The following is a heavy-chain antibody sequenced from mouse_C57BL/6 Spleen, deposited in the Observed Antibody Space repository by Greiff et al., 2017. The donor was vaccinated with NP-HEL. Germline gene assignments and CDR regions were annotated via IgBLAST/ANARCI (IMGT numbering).Heavy chain of an antibody. CDR2: IDPSDSET. CDR3: ARDRAYYSNLGAMDY. Sequence: QVQLQQPGAELVRPGSSVKLSCKASGYTFTSYWMHWVKQRPIQGLEWIGNIDPSDSETHYNQKFKDKATLTVDKSSSTAYMQLSSLTSEDSAVYYCARDRAYYSNLGAMDYWGQGTSVTVSS. V-gene: IGHV1-52*01. J-gene: IGHJ4*01. CDR1: GYTFTSYW. D-gene: IGHD2-5*01.